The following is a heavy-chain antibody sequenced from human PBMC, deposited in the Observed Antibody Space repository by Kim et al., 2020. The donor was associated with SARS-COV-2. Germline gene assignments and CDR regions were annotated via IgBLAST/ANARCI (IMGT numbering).Heavy chain of an antibody. V-gene: IGHV3-23*01. CDR2: ISGSGGST. J-gene: IGHJ4*02. CDR3: AKVPLLLWFGEGYFDY. CDR1: GFTFSSYA. D-gene: IGHD3-10*01. Sequence: GGSLRLSCAASGFTFSSYAMSWVRQAPGKGLEWVSAISGSGGSTYYADSVKGRFTISRDNSKNTRYLQMNSLRAEDTAVYYCAKVPLLLWFGEGYFDYWGQGTLVTVSS.